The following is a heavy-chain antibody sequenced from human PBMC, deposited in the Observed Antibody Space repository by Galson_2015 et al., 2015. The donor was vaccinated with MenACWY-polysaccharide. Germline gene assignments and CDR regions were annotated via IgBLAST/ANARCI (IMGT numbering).Heavy chain of an antibody. J-gene: IGHJ4*02. D-gene: IGHD6-19*01. CDR3: AREWYSSGWYEPDFDY. CDR2: ISAYNGNT. V-gene: IGHV1-18*01. CDR1: GYTFTSYG. Sequence: SVKVSCKASGYTFTSYGISWVRQAPGQGLVWMGWISAYNGNTNYAQKLQGRVTMTTDTSTSTAYMELRSLRSDDTAVYYCAREWYSSGWYEPDFDYWGQGTLVTVSS.